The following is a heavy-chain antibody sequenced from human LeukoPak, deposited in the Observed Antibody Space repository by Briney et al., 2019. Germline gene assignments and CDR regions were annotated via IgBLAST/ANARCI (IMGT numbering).Heavy chain of an antibody. D-gene: IGHD4/OR15-4a*01. J-gene: IGHJ4*02. V-gene: IGHV3-53*01. Sequence: GGCLRLSCAASGLTASSNSMSWVRQAPGKGLEWVSFIYSGGSTYYADSVKGRFTISRDNSKNTLYLQMNSLRADDTAVYYCARRAGAYSHPYDYWGQGTLVTVSS. CDR1: GLTASSNS. CDR3: ARRAGAYSHPYDY. CDR2: IYSGGST.